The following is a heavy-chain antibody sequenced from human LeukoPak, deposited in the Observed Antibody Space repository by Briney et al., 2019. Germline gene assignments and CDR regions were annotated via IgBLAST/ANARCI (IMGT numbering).Heavy chain of an antibody. J-gene: IGHJ4*02. Sequence: GGSLRLSCSASGLTFSSYAMHWVRQAPGKGLEYVSAISGNGGSTYYADSVKGRFTISRDNSKNTLYLHMSSLRAEDTAVYYCVKDRHNYDILTGYYEYWGQGTLVTVSS. CDR1: GLTFSSYA. D-gene: IGHD3-9*01. V-gene: IGHV3-64D*06. CDR3: VKDRHNYDILTGYYEY. CDR2: ISGNGGST.